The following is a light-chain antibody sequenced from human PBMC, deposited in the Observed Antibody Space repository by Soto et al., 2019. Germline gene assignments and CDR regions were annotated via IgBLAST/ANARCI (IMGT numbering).Light chain of an antibody. J-gene: IGKJ4*01. CDR3: QQYNNWPSLT. Sequence: EIVMTQSPATLSVSPGERATLSCRASQGISNSLAWYQQKPGQAPRHLIYGVSTRATGIPARFSGSGSGTDFTLTISSLQSEDFAVYYCQQYNNWPSLTFGGGTKVDIK. CDR1: QGISNS. CDR2: GVS. V-gene: IGKV3-15*01.